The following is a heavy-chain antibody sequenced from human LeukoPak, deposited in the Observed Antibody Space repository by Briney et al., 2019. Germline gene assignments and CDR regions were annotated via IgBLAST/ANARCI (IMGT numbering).Heavy chain of an antibody. CDR3: AKVSASAGYYYDSSGYYPFDY. J-gene: IGHJ4*02. CDR2: ISSSGGTT. CDR1: GFTFSNYA. V-gene: IGHV3-23*01. Sequence: GGSLRLSCAASGFTFSNYAMSWVRQAPGKGLEWVSFISSSGGTTYYADSVKGRFTISRDNSKNTLYLQMNSLRAEDTAVYYCAKVSASAGYYYDSSGYYPFDYWGQGTLVTVSS. D-gene: IGHD3-22*01.